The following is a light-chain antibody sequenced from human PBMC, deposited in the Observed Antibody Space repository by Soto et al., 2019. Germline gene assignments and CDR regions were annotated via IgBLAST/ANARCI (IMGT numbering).Light chain of an antibody. Sequence: EIVLTQSPGTLSLSPGERTTLSFRASQSVSSSYLAWYQQKPGQAPRLLIYGASSRATGIPGRFSGSGSGTDFTLTFSSLEPEDFAVYYCQQRSNWPPLSFGGGTKVDIK. CDR1: QSVSSSY. CDR2: GAS. V-gene: IGKV3D-20*02. CDR3: QQRSNWPPLS. J-gene: IGKJ4*01.